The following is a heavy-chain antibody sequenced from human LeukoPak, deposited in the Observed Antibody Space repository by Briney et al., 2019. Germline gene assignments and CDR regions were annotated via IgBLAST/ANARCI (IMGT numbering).Heavy chain of an antibody. J-gene: IGHJ3*02. CDR2: ISYDGSNK. CDR1: GFTFSSYG. CDR3: ARSYSSSPDRAFDI. V-gene: IGHV3-30*03. D-gene: IGHD6-13*01. Sequence: GGSLRLSCAASGFTFSSYGMHWVRQAPGKGLEWVAVISYDGSNKYYADSVKGRFTISRDNSKNTLYLQMNSLRAEDTAVYYCARSYSSSPDRAFDIWGQGTMVTVSS.